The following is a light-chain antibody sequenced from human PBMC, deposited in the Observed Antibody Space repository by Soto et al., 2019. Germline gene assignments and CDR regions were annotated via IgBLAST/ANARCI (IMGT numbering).Light chain of an antibody. CDR1: QYISKY. V-gene: IGKV3-15*01. CDR3: QQYSIWPQT. CDR2: DAS. J-gene: IGKJ1*01. Sequence: EVVMTQSPATLSVSPGERATLSCRASQYISKYLAWYQQRPGQAPRLLIYDASTRATGIPDRFSGSGSGTDFTLTISRLEPEDFAVYYCQQYSIWPQTFGQGTKVDIK.